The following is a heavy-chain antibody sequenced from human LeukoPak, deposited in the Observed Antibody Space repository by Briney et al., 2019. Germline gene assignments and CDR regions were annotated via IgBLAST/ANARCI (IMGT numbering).Heavy chain of an antibody. CDR3: VVGGSPGY. CDR1: GFNFKNYW. CDR2: IINDGSST. Sequence: GGSLRLSCAASGFNFKNYWMHWVRQAPGKGLEWVSRIINDGSSTTYADSVKGRFTISRDNAKDTLYLQMNSLRVEDTAVYYCVVGGSPGYWGQGTLVTVSS. D-gene: IGHD2-15*01. J-gene: IGHJ4*02. V-gene: IGHV3-74*01.